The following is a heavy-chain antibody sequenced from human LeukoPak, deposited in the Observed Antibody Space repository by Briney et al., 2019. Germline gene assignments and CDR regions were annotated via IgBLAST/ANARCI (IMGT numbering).Heavy chain of an antibody. CDR1: GGTFSSYA. CDR3: APESDRILYY. CDR2: IIPILGIA. Sequence: GASVKVSCKASGGTFSSYAISWVRQAPGQGLEWMGRIIPILGIANYAQKFQGRVTITADKSTSTAYMELSSLRSEDTAVYCCAPESDRILYYWGQGTLVTVSS. J-gene: IGHJ4*02. V-gene: IGHV1-69*04. D-gene: IGHD2-15*01.